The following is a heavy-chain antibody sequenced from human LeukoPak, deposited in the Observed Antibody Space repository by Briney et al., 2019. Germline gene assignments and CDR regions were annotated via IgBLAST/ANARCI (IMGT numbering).Heavy chain of an antibody. CDR3: ASHPGYSLARVDF. CDR1: GYSISSGYY. CDR2: IYHTGST. D-gene: IGHD5-12*01. Sequence: PSETLSLTCAVSGYSISSGYYWGWIRQPPGKGLEWIAAIYHTGSTYYNPSLKSRVTISVDTSKNQFSLNLTSVTAADTAVYYCASHPGYSLARVDFWGQGTLVTVSS. J-gene: IGHJ4*02. V-gene: IGHV4-38-2*01.